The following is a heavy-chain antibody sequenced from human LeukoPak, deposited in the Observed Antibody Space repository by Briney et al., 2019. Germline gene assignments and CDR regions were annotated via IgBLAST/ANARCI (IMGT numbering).Heavy chain of an antibody. V-gene: IGHV1-2*02. D-gene: IGHD2-15*01. J-gene: IGHJ4*02. CDR2: INPNRGGT. CDR3: AKDENTHFDY. Sequence: GASVKVSCKASGYTFTGYYMHWVRQAHGQGLEWMGWINPNRGGTNYAQKFQGRVTMTRDTSISTAYMELSRLTSDDTAVYYCAKDENTHFDYWGQGILVTVSS. CDR1: GYTFTGYY.